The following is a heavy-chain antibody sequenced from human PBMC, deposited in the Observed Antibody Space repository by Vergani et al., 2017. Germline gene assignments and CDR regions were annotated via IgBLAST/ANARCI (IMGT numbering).Heavy chain of an antibody. CDR2: INHSGST. V-gene: IGHV4-34*01. J-gene: IGHJ2*01. D-gene: IGHD3-16*01. CDR1: GGSFSGYY. CDR3: ARGRLYTGAQYFYL. Sequence: QVQLQQWGAGLLKPSETLSLTCAVYGGSFSGYYWSWIRQPPGKGLEWIGEINHSGSTNYNPSLKSRVTISVDTSKNQFSLKLSSVTAADTAVYCCARGRLYTGAQYFYLWGRGTLVTVSS.